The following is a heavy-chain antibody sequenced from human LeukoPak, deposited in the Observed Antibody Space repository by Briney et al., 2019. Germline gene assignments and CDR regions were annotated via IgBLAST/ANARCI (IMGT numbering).Heavy chain of an antibody. CDR2: ISWNSGSI. CDR3: ARDYDALRFLEVGNAFDI. CDR1: GFTFDDYA. Sequence: GGSLRLSCAASGFTFDDYAMHWVRQAPGKGLEWVSGISWNSGSIGYADSVKGRFTISRDNAKNSLYLQMNSLRAEDTAVYYCARDYDALRFLEVGNAFDIWGQGTMVTVSS. V-gene: IGHV3-9*01. D-gene: IGHD3-3*01. J-gene: IGHJ3*02.